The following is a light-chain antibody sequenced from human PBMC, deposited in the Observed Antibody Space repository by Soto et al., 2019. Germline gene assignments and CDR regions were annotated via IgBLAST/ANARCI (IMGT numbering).Light chain of an antibody. V-gene: IGLV2-8*01. CDR1: SSDVGDYDY. Sequence: QSVLTQPPSASGSPGQSVTISCAGTSSDVGDYDYVSWYQLHPCKAPKLLIYEVIKRPSGVPDRFSGSKTGNTASLTVSGLQAEDEADYYCSSYAGSNGVVFGGGTKLTVL. CDR3: SSYAGSNGVV. J-gene: IGLJ3*02. CDR2: EVI.